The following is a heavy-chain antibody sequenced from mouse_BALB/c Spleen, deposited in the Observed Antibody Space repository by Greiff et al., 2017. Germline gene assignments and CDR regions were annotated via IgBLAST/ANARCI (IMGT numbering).Heavy chain of an antibody. V-gene: IGHV2-6-7*01. CDR3: AREGKRRYFDV. D-gene: IGHD2-1*01. J-gene: IGHJ1*01. Sequence: VQLVESGPGLVAPSQSLSITCTVSGFSLTGYGVNWVRQPPGKGLEWLGMIWGDGSTDYTSALKSRLSISKDNSKSQVFLKMNSLQTDDTARYYCAREGKRRYFDVWGAGTTVTVSS. CDR2: IWGDGST. CDR1: GFSLTGYG.